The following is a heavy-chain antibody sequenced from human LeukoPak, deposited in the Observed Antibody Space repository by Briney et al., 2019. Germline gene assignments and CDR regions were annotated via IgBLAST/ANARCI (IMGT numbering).Heavy chain of an antibody. J-gene: IGHJ4*02. CDR2: IYYSGST. V-gene: IGHV4-59*08. CDR1: GGSISSHY. D-gene: IGHD2-15*01. Sequence: PSETLSLTCTVSGGSISSHYWSWIRQPPGKGLEWIGYIYYSGSTNYNPSLKSRVTMSVDTSQGQFSLRLSSVTAADTAVYYCARFRGTSSWHQEVFDYWGQGAPVTVSS. CDR3: ARFRGTSSWHQEVFDY.